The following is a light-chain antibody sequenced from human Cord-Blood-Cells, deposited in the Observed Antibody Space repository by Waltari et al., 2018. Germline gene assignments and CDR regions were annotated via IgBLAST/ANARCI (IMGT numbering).Light chain of an antibody. V-gene: IGKV4-1*01. Sequence: DIVMTQSPDSLAVSLRERDTTNCKSSQSALYSSNNKNYLAWYQKKPGQPPKLLLYWASTRESGVPDRFSGSGSGTDFTLTISSLQAEDVAVYYCQQYYSTPRGFTFGPGTKVDIK. CDR1: QSALYSSNNKNY. CDR2: WAS. J-gene: IGKJ3*01. CDR3: QQYYSTPRGFT.